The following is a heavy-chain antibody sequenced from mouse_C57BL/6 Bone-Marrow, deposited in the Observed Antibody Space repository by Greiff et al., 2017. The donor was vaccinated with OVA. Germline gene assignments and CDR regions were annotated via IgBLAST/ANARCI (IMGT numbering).Heavy chain of an antibody. CDR2: ISSGSSTI. V-gene: IGHV5-17*01. CDR1: GFTFSDYG. Sequence: EVKLEESGGGLVKPGGSLKLSCAASGFTFSDYGMHWVRQAPEKGLEWVAYISSGSSTIYYADKVKGRFTISRDNAKNTLFLQMTSLRSEDTAMYYCARGLLSFAYWGQGTLVTVSA. CDR3: ARGLLSFAY. D-gene: IGHD2-1*01. J-gene: IGHJ3*01.